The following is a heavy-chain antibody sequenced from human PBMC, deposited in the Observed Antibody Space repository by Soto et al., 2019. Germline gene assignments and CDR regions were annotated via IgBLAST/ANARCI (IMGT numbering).Heavy chain of an antibody. J-gene: IGHJ6*02. V-gene: IGHV3-74*01. D-gene: IGHD3-3*01. CDR1: GFTLRFYW. CDR3: ARADNDFWRYGMDV. CDR2: LNSDGSSE. Sequence: GGTLRLSCEASGFTLRFYWKHWVRQAPGKGLVWVSRLNSDGSSESYADSVKGRFTISRDNAKNTLYLQMNSLRAEDSAVYYCARADNDFWRYGMDVWGQGTTVTVSS.